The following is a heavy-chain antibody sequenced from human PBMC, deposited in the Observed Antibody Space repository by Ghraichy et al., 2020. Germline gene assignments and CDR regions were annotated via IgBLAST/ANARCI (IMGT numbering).Heavy chain of an antibody. V-gene: IGHV3-11*01. CDR2: ISSSGSTI. CDR3: AREGRITIFGVLFIPPTFFDY. D-gene: IGHD3-3*01. J-gene: IGHJ4*02. CDR1: GFTFSDYY. Sequence: LSLTCAASGFTFSDYYMSWIRQAPGKGLEWVSYISSSGSTIYYADSVKGRFTISRDNAKNSLYLQMNSLRAEDTAVYYCAREGRITIFGVLFIPPTFFDYWGQGTLVTVSS.